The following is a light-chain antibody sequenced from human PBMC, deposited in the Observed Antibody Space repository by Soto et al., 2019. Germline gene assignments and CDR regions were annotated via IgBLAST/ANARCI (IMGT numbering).Light chain of an antibody. V-gene: IGLV2-8*01. J-gene: IGLJ2*01. CDR2: EVT. CDR3: SLYAGGNNVI. Sequence: QSVLTQPPSASGSPGQSVTISCTGTSSDVGGWIFVSWYQQHPGKAPKLIIYEVTKRPSGVPDRFSGSKSGNTASLTVSGLQVEDEADYYCSLYAGGNNVIFGGGTKLTVL. CDR1: SSDVGGWIF.